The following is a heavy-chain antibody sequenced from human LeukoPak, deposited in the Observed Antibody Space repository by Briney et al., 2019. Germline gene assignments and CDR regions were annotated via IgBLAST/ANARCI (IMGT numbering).Heavy chain of an antibody. V-gene: IGHV3-43D*03. D-gene: IGHD3-10*01. J-gene: IGHJ6*03. CDR3: SRERRGFYMDV. CDR2: ISWNGGTT. Sequence: QPGGSLRLSCVASGLTLEGYAMHWVRQAPGKGLEWVSLISWNGGTTYYVDSVKGRSSTSRDNSKTSLYLQMNSLRGEATALYYCSRERRGFYMDVWGKGTTVTVSS. CDR1: GLTLEGYA.